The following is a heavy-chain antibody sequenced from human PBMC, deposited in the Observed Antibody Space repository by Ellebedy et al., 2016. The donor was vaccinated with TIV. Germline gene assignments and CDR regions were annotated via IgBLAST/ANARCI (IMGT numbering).Heavy chain of an antibody. CDR3: ARAGGVGTVDC. Sequence: GGSLRLSCAASGFTFRDYWMSWVRQAPGKGLEWVANINEDGSEKYYVDSVAGRFTISRDNDKNSLFLQMNSPRADDTAVYYCARAGGVGTVDCWGQGTLVTVSS. D-gene: IGHD3-16*01. J-gene: IGHJ4*02. V-gene: IGHV3-7*03. CDR1: GFTFRDYW. CDR2: INEDGSEK.